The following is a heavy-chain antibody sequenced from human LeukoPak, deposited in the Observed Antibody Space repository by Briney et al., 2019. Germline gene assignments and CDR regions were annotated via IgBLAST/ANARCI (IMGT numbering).Heavy chain of an antibody. CDR1: GYTFTSYD. CDR3: ARWAVVPAGSNWFDP. D-gene: IGHD2-2*01. V-gene: IGHV1-8*01. CDR2: MNPNSGNT. J-gene: IGHJ5*02. Sequence: ASVKVSCKASGYTFTSYDINWVRQAPGQGLEWMGWMNPNSGNTGYAQKFQGRVTMTRNTSISTAYMELSSLRSEDTAVYYCARWAVVPAGSNWFDPWGQGTLVTVSS.